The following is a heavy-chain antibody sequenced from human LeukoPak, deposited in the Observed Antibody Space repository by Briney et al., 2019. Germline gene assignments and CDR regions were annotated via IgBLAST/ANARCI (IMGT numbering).Heavy chain of an antibody. J-gene: IGHJ4*02. D-gene: IGHD2-15*01. CDR2: TSYDGNDQ. CDR1: GFTFSSYA. Sequence: PGGSLRLSCAASGFTFSSYAMSWVRQAPGKGLEWVALTSYDGNDQYYADFVKGRFTISRDNSKNTLYLQMNSLRADDTAVYYCARGSVGTPPPFESWGQGTLVTVSS. V-gene: IGHV3-30-3*01. CDR3: ARGSVGTPPPFES.